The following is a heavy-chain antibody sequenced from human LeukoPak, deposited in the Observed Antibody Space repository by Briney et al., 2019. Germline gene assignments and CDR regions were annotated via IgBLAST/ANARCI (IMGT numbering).Heavy chain of an antibody. Sequence: SETLSLTCTVSGGSISSSSYYWGWIRQPPGKGLEWIGSIYYSGSTYYNPSLKSRVTISVDTSKNQFSLKLSSVTAADTAVYYCAREGSYAFDIWGQGTMVTVSS. CDR2: IYYSGST. V-gene: IGHV4-39*07. J-gene: IGHJ3*02. CDR3: AREGSYAFDI. CDR1: GGSISSSSYY.